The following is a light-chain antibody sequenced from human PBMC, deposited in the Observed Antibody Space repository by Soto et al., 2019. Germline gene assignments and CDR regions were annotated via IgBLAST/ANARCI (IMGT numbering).Light chain of an antibody. CDR3: QQYNNWPYT. J-gene: IGKJ2*01. Sequence: EIVMTQSTATLSVSPGERATLSCRATQSVSSNLAWYQQKPGQAPRLLIYGASTRATGIPARFSGSGSGTEFTLTLSRLQSEGFAVYYCQQYNNWPYTFGQGTKLEIK. V-gene: IGKV3-15*01. CDR1: QSVSSN. CDR2: GAS.